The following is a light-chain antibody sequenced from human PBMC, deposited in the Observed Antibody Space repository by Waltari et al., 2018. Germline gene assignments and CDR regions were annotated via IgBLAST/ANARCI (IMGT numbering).Light chain of an antibody. Sequence: DIQMTQSPSSLSGSIGDRVTITCRASQAISHSLAWYQEKPGKVPKLLIYASSRWESGVPSRFSGIGSGTGYTLTISSLQAEDFATYYCQQYFRIPFTFGGGTKVDIK. CDR2: ASS. CDR3: QQYFRIPFT. V-gene: IGKV1-NL1*01. J-gene: IGKJ4*01. CDR1: QAISHS.